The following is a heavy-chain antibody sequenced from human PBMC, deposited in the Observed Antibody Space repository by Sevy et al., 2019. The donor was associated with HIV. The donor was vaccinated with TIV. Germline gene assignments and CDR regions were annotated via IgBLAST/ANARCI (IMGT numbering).Heavy chain of an antibody. CDR2: ISYDGINK. V-gene: IGHV3-30*18. CDR3: AKDFTGFYGMDV. D-gene: IGHD3-9*01. CDR1: GLSVTNNG. Sequence: GGSLRLSCEVSGLSVTNNGMHWVRQAPGKGLEWVAVISYDGINKYYGDSLKGRFIISRDRSKTPLYLQMNILRIEDTAVYYCAKDFTGFYGMDVWGQGTTVTVSS. J-gene: IGHJ6*02.